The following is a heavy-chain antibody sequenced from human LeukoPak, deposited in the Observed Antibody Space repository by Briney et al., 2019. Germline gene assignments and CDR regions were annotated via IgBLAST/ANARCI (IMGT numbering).Heavy chain of an antibody. Sequence: GGSLRLSCAASRFTFSTYAMHWVRQAPGKGPEWVTFISDDGSNKYYADSVKGRFTISRDNSKNTLHLQMNSLRPEDTAVYYCARGRVVVIADAFDIWGQGTMVTVSS. J-gene: IGHJ3*02. CDR2: ISDDGSNK. D-gene: IGHD3-22*01. CDR3: ARGRVVVIADAFDI. CDR1: RFTFSTYA. V-gene: IGHV3-30*04.